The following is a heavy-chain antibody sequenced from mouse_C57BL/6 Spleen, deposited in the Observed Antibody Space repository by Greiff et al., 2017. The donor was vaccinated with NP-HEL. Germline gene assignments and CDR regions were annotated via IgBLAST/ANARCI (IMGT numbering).Heavy chain of an antibody. CDR3: AREGDWVFDY. CDR1: GYTFTSYW. V-gene: IGHV1-64*01. J-gene: IGHJ2*01. CDR2: IHPNSGST. D-gene: IGHD4-1*01. Sequence: VQLQQPGAELVKPGASVKLSCKASGYTFTSYWMHWVKQRPGQGLEWIGMIHPNSGSTNYNEKFKSKATLTVDKSSSTAYMQLSSLTSEDSAVYLCAREGDWVFDYWGQGTTLTGAS.